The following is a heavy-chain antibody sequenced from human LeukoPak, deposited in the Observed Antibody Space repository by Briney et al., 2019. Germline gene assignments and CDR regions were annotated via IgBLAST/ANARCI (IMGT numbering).Heavy chain of an antibody. CDR3: ARDDYVWGSYRYTGGGYFDY. J-gene: IGHJ4*02. CDR2: ISSSSSYI. V-gene: IGHV3-21*01. D-gene: IGHD3-16*02. CDR1: GFTFSSYS. Sequence: PGGSLRLSCAASGFTFSSYSMNWVRQAPGKGLEWVSSISSSSSYIYYADSVKGRFTISRDNAKNSLYLQMNSLRAEDTAVYYCARDDYVWGSYRYTGGGYFDYWGQGTLVTVSS.